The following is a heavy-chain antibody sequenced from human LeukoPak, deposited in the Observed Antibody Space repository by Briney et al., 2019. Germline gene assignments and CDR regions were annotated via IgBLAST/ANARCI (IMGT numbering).Heavy chain of an antibody. J-gene: IGHJ4*02. CDR3: ARQECSGGGCYRYFDS. CDR1: GGSIGSYY. CDR2: IYTSGST. V-gene: IGHV4-4*07. D-gene: IGHD2-15*01. Sequence: SETLSLTCTVSGGSIGSYYWSWIRQPAGKGLEWIGRIYTSGSTNYNPSLKSRVTMSVDTSKNQFSLKLSSVTAADTAVYFCARQECSGGGCYRYFDSWGQGTLVTVSS.